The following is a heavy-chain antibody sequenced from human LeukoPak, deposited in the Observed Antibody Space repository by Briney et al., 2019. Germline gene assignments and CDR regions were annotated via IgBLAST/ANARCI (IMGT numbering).Heavy chain of an antibody. J-gene: IGHJ6*03. D-gene: IGHD3-3*01. CDR1: GLTFTAYG. CDR3: AKTSLSDPSGHYYYMDV. CDR2: ISGSGDTT. V-gene: IGHV3-23*01. Sequence: GGSLRLSCSASGLTFTAYGMSWVRQAPGRGLQWVAGISGSGDTTYYADSVKGRFTISRDNSQNTVSLQLNNLRIEDTALYYCAKTSLSDPSGHYYYMDVWGKGTAVTVSS.